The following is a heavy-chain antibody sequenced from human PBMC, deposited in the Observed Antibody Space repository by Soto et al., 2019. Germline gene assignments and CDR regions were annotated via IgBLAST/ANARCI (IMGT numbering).Heavy chain of an antibody. Sequence: QVQLMESGGGVVQPGRSLRLSCAASGFTFSSYGMHWVRQAPGKGLEWVAVISYDGSNKYYADSVKGRFTISRDNSKNTLYLQMNSLRAEDTAVYYCAKDRSRRVTPDYWGQGTLVTVSS. J-gene: IGHJ4*02. D-gene: IGHD2-21*02. CDR3: AKDRSRRVTPDY. CDR2: ISYDGSNK. V-gene: IGHV3-30*18. CDR1: GFTFSSYG.